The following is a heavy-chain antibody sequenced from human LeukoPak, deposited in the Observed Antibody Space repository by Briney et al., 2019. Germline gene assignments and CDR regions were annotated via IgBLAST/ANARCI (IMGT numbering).Heavy chain of an antibody. CDR3: AKDGGIAAAGPFDY. CDR1: GGSISPYY. Sequence: LSLTCAVSGGSISPYYWMWIRQPPGKGLEWVSGISWNSGSIGYADSVKGRFTISRDNAKNSLYLQMNSLRAEDTALYYCAKDGGIAAAGPFDYWGQGTLVTVSS. J-gene: IGHJ4*02. V-gene: IGHV3-9*01. D-gene: IGHD6-13*01. CDR2: ISWNSGSI.